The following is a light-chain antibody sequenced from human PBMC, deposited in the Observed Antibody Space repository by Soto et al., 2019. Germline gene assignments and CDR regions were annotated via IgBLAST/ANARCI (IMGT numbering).Light chain of an antibody. V-gene: IGLV2-14*01. J-gene: IGLJ2*01. CDR3: SSYTSTNHVV. CDR2: EVT. CDR1: SSDVGGYNY. Sequence: QSALTQPASVSGSPGQSITISCTGTSSDVGGYNYVSWYQQHPGKAPTLVIYEVTKRPSGVSNRFSGSKSGNTASLTISGLQAEDETDYYCSSYTSTNHVVFGGGTQLTVL.